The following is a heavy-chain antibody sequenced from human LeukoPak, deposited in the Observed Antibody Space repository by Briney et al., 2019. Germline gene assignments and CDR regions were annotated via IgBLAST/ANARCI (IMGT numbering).Heavy chain of an antibody. CDR3: ARGDDFSGDY. CDR1: GFTFSTYW. Sequence: PGGSLRLSCAASGFTFSTYWMSWVRQAPGKGLEWVTNIHQDGNEKYYMDSVKGRFTISRDNAKNSLYLQINSLRVEDTAVYYCARGDDFSGDYWGQGTLVTVSS. CDR2: IHQDGNEK. J-gene: IGHJ4*02. V-gene: IGHV3-7*04. D-gene: IGHD3/OR15-3a*01.